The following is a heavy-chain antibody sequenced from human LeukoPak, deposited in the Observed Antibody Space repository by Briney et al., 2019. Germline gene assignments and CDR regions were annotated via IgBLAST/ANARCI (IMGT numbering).Heavy chain of an antibody. CDR1: GGTFSSYA. V-gene: IGHV1-69*04. J-gene: IGHJ3*01. CDR3: ARGMAPLRFLECPGV. D-gene: IGHD3-3*01. Sequence: SVKVSCKASGGTFSSYAISWVRQAPGQGLEWMGRIIPILGIANYAQKFQGRVTITADKSTSTAYMELSSLRSEDTAVYYCARGMAPLRFLECPGVWGQGTMVTVSS. CDR2: IIPILGIA.